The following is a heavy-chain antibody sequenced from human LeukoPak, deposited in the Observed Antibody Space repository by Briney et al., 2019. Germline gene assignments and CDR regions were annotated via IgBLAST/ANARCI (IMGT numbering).Heavy chain of an antibody. D-gene: IGHD2-2*02. CDR3: ARGGYCSSTSCYRGWFDP. J-gene: IGHJ5*02. Sequence: PGGSLRLSCAASGFTFSSYGMHWVRQAPGKGLEWVAVIWYDGSNKYYADSVKGRFTISRDNSKNTPYLQMNSLRAEDTAVYYCARGGYCSSTSCYRGWFDPWGQGTLVTVSS. V-gene: IGHV3-33*08. CDR1: GFTFSSYG. CDR2: IWYDGSNK.